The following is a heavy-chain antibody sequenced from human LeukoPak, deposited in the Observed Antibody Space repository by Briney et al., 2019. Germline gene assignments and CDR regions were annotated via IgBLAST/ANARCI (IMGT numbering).Heavy chain of an antibody. CDR2: ISSSGSTI. CDR3: ARDLGYSGYDSYFDY. V-gene: IGHV3-48*03. CDR1: GFTLSSYE. D-gene: IGHD5-12*01. Sequence: GGSLRLSCAASGFTLSSYEMNWVRQAPGKGLEWVSYISSSGSTIYYADSVKGRFTISRDNAKNSLYLQMNSLRAEDTAVYYCARDLGYSGYDSYFDYWGQGTLVTVSS. J-gene: IGHJ4*02.